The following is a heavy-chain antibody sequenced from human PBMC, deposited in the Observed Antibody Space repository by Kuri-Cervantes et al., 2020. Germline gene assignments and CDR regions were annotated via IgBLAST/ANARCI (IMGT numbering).Heavy chain of an antibody. CDR3: ARGGSSGTDY. V-gene: IGHV1-8*02. Sequence: ASVKVSCKASGYTFTNYGLNWVRQATGQGIEWMGWMNPNSGNTGYAQKFQGRVTMTRNTSISTAYMELSSLRSEDTAVYYCARGGSSGTDYWGQGTLVTVSS. D-gene: IGHD3-22*01. CDR1: GYTFTNYG. CDR2: MNPNSGNT. J-gene: IGHJ4*02.